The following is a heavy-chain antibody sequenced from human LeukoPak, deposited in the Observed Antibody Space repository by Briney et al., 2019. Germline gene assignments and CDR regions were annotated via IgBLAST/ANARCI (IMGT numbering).Heavy chain of an antibody. CDR1: GYTFNGYG. V-gene: IGHV1-18*01. D-gene: IGHD2-2*01. CDR3: ARDRAAAANWFDP. J-gene: IGHJ5*02. CDR2: ISAYNGNT. Sequence: ASVKVSCKASGYTFNGYGISWVRPAPGQGLEWMGWISAYNGNTNYAQKLQGRVTMTTDTSTSTAYMELRRLRSDDTAVYYCARDRAAAANWFDPWGQGTLVTVSS.